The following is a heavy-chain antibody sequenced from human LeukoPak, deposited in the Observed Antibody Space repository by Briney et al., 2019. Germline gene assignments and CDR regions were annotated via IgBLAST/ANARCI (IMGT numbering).Heavy chain of an antibody. V-gene: IGHV1-69*01. CDR1: GGTFSSYA. J-gene: IGHJ4*02. CDR3: ARRYCSGGSCYFLSMDY. Sequence: SVKVSCKASGGTFSSYAISWVQQAPGQGLEWMGGIIPIFGTANYAQKFQGRVTITADESTSTAYMELSSLRSEDTAVYYCARRYCSGGSCYFLSMDYWGQGTLVTVSS. CDR2: IIPIFGTA. D-gene: IGHD2-15*01.